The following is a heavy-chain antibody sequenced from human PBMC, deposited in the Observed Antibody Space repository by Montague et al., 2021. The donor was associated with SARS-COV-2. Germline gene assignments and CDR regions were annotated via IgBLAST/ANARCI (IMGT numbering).Heavy chain of an antibody. J-gene: IGHJ4*02. CDR3: ARAQNICFIANCVNYFDL. CDR2: IFYTGST. V-gene: IGHV4-59*01. Sequence: SETLSLTCSVSGGSTSNYYWTWIRQSPGKGLQWIGHIFYTGSTKFNPSLKSRVSMSLDTPKNHFSLRLSAVTAADTARYYCARAQNICFIANCVNYFDLWGLGALVTVSS. D-gene: IGHD2-15*01. CDR1: GGSTSNYY.